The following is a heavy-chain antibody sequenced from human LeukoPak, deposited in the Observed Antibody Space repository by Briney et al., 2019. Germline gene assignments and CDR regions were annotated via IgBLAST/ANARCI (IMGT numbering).Heavy chain of an antibody. CDR2: IYYSGST. CDR1: GGSISSSSYY. CDR3: VASNYMGIDY. J-gene: IGHJ4*02. V-gene: IGHV4-39*07. Sequence: PSETLSLTCTVSGGSISSSSYYWGWIRQPPGKGLEWIGSIYYSGSTYYNPSLKSRVTISVDTSKNQFSLKLSSVTAADTAVYYCVASNYMGIDYWGQGTLVTVSS. D-gene: IGHD4-11*01.